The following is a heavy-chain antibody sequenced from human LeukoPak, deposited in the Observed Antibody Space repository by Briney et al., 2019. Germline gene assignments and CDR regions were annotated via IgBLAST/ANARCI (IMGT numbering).Heavy chain of an antibody. Sequence: SVKVSRKASGGTFSSYAISWVRQAPGQGLEWMGRIIPILGIANYAQKFQGRVTITADKSTSTAYMELSSLRSEDTAVYYCAREGGGIVVVVAATTNYFDYWGQGTLVTVSS. CDR3: AREGGGIVVVVAATTNYFDY. V-gene: IGHV1-69*04. CDR1: GGTFSSYA. D-gene: IGHD2-15*01. CDR2: IIPILGIA. J-gene: IGHJ4*02.